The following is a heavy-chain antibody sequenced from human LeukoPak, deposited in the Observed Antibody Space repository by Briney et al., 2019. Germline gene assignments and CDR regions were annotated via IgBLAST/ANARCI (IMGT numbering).Heavy chain of an antibody. V-gene: IGHV1-18*01. D-gene: IGHD6-19*01. CDR3: ANNLIPYSSGTNDY. Sequence: RASVKLSCKASGYTFTSYGISWVRQAPGQGLEWMGWISAYNGNTNYAHTLQGRVTITTDTSTSTAYMELRSLRSDDTAVYYCANNLIPYSSGTNDYWGRGTLITVSS. CDR2: ISAYNGNT. J-gene: IGHJ4*02. CDR1: GYTFTSYG.